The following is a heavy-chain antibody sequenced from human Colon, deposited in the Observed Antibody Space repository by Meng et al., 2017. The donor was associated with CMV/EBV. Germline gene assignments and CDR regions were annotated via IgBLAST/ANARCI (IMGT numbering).Heavy chain of an antibody. V-gene: IGHV3-21*01. CDR2: ISSSSSYT. J-gene: IGHJ2*01. Sequence: QLVESGGGLVKPGGSLRLSCGAPGFTLSSYSLNWVRQAPGKGLEWVASISSSSSYTYYANSVKGRFTISRDNAENSFYLQMNSLRADDTAVYYCARDPAFFGEIFYWHFDLWGRGSLVTVSS. CDR3: ARDPAFFGEIFYWHFDL. CDR1: GFTLSSYS. D-gene: IGHD3-10*01.